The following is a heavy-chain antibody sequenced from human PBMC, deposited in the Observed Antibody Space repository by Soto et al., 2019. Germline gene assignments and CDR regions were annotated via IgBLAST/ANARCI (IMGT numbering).Heavy chain of an antibody. V-gene: IGHV3-23*01. CDR1: GFTFSNYP. D-gene: IGHD4-17*01. Sequence: GGSLRLSCAASGFTFSNYPMSWVRQAPGKGLEWVSGISGSGETPYYADSVKGRFTISRDNSKNTLYLQMNSLRAEDTAVYYCAKEADYGDHFYFDYWGQGTLVTVSS. CDR2: ISGSGETP. CDR3: AKEADYGDHFYFDY. J-gene: IGHJ4*02.